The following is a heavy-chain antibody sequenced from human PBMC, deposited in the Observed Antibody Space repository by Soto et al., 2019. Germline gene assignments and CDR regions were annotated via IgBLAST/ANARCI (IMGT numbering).Heavy chain of an antibody. CDR3: ATGYCSSTSCPKQYGMDV. Sequence: QVQLQESGPGLVKPSETLSLTCTVSGGSISSYYWSWIRQPPGKGLEWIGYIYYSGSTNYNPSLKSRVTLSVDTSKNQFSLKLSSVTAADTAVYYCATGYCSSTSCPKQYGMDVWGQGTTVTVSS. V-gene: IGHV4-59*01. D-gene: IGHD2-2*01. CDR2: IYYSGST. J-gene: IGHJ6*02. CDR1: GGSISSYY.